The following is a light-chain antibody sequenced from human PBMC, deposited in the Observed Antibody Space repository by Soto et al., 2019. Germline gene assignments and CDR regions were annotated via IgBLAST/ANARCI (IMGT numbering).Light chain of an antibody. Sequence: QSVLTQPPSVSAAPGQKVTISCSGSSSNIGNNNVSWYQQLPGTAPKLLIYENNKQPSGIPDRFSGSKSGTSTTLGITGLQTGDEADYYCGTWDSSPSAGVLGGATKLTVL. V-gene: IGLV1-51*02. CDR3: GTWDSSPSAGV. CDR1: SSNIGNNN. CDR2: ENN. J-gene: IGLJ3*02.